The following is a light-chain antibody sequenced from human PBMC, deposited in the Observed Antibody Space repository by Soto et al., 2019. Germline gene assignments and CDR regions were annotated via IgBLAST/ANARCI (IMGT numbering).Light chain of an antibody. Sequence: EDVLTQSLGTLSLSPGERATLSCRASQSVDSSTLAWYQQKPGQAPRLLISGASKRATGTPDRFSVSGSGTDFTLTISRLEPEDFAVYYCQPFDDSLTFGGGTKVEIK. CDR1: QSVDSST. V-gene: IGKV3-20*01. CDR2: GAS. CDR3: QPFDDSLT. J-gene: IGKJ4*01.